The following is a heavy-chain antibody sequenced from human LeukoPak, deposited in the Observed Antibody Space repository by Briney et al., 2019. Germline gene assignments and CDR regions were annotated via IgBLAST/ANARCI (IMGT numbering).Heavy chain of an antibody. CDR3: ARGPRDDFWSGYSYGMDV. V-gene: IGHV3-64*01. CDR1: GFTFSDYY. Sequence: GGSLRLSCAASGFTFSDYYMSWIRQAPGKGLEYVSAISSNGGSTYYANSVKGRFTISRDNSKNTLYLQMGSLRAEDMAVYYCARGPRDDFWSGYSYGMDVWGQGTTVTVSS. J-gene: IGHJ6*02. D-gene: IGHD3-3*01. CDR2: ISSNGGST.